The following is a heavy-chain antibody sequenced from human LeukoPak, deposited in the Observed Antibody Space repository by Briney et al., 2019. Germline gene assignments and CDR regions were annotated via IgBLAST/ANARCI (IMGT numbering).Heavy chain of an antibody. CDR1: GGSISSSSYY. CDR3: ARSGHSSGYPGLFDY. Sequence: PPETLSLTCTVSGGSISSSSYYWGWIRQPPGKGLEWIGSIYYSGSTYYNPSLKSRVTISVDTSKNQFSLKLSSVTAADTAVYYCARSGHSSGYPGLFDYWGQGTLVTVSS. D-gene: IGHD3-22*01. J-gene: IGHJ4*02. CDR2: IYYSGST. V-gene: IGHV4-39*01.